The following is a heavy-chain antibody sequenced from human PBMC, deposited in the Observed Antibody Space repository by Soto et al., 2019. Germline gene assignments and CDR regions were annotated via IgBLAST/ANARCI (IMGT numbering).Heavy chain of an antibody. J-gene: IGHJ4*02. CDR1: GFTFSSYG. Sequence: GGSLRLSCAASGFTFSSYGMHWVRQAPGKGLEWVALIWYDGSNKYYGDSVKGRFTISRDNSKNTLYLQMNSLRAEDTAVYYCARDEGRSFFGVVNQPDYWGQGTLVTVSS. CDR2: IWYDGSNK. V-gene: IGHV3-33*01. CDR3: ARDEGRSFFGVVNQPDY. D-gene: IGHD3-3*01.